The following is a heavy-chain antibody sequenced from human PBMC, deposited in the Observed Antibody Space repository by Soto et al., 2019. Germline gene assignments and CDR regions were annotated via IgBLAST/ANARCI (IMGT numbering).Heavy chain of an antibody. V-gene: IGHV3-23*01. CDR1: GLTFSVSV. J-gene: IGHJ4*02. CDR2: TGLSGRTT. Sequence: EVQLLESGGGLVQPGGSLRLSCVASGLTFSVSVMTWVRQAPGKGLEWVSTTGLSGRTTYYGDSVKGRFTISRDNSMNTLDLQMSSLRAEDTAVYYCATVHNTSRSFNFWGRGALVTVSS. CDR3: ATVHNTSRSFNF. D-gene: IGHD1-20*01.